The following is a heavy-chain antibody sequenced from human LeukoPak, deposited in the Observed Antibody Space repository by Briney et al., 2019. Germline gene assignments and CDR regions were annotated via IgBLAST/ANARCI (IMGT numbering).Heavy chain of an antibody. D-gene: IGHD3-22*01. CDR3: ARVTASSGFH. CDR1: GFTFSSYE. V-gene: IGHV3-7*04. Sequence: GGSLRLSCAASGFTFSSYEMNWVRQAPGKGLEWVDNITQDGSEKYYVDSVKGRFTISRDNAKNSLYLQMNSLRAEATAVYYCARVTASSGFHWGQGTLVTVPP. J-gene: IGHJ4*02. CDR2: ITQDGSEK.